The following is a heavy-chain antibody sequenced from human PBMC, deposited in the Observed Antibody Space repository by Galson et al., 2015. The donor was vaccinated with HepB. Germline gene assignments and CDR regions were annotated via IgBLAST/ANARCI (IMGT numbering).Heavy chain of an antibody. D-gene: IGHD3-3*01. CDR2: INPDGNER. CDR3: ARDFFATVED. V-gene: IGHV3-7*03. Sequence: SLRHSCAASGFIFSNLWVIWVRQAPGKGLEWVATINPDGNERYYVDSVKGRFTISRDNAQQSFYMQMNSLRVEDTAVYYCARDFFATVEDWVQGTLVTVSS. CDR1: GFIFSNLW. J-gene: IGHJ4*02.